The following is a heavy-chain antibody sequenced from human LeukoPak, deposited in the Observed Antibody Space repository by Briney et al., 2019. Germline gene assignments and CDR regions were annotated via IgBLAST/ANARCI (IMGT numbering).Heavy chain of an antibody. CDR1: GGTFSSYA. V-gene: IGHV1-69*05. D-gene: IGHD3-3*01. Sequence: SVKVSCKASGGTFSSYAISWVRQAPGQGLEWMGGIIPIFGTANYAQKFQGRVTITTDESTSTAYMELSSLRSEDTAVYYCARDPNTYYDFWSGYQIYFDYWGQGTLVTVSS. CDR3: ARDPNTYYDFWSGYQIYFDY. CDR2: IIPIFGTA. J-gene: IGHJ4*02.